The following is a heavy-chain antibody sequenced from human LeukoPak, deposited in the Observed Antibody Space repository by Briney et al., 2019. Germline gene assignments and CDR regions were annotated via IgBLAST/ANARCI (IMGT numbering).Heavy chain of an antibody. CDR1: GSSLGTYS. Sequence: PSEILSLTCTVLGSSLGTYSWGWIRKPPGKGLEWVGYIYTTGSTHYNPSLKSRGTMSLDTSKSPLALRLSPVTAPDTAVFYCARHRAEMATIADDAFDIWGQGTMVTVSS. J-gene: IGHJ3*02. V-gene: IGHV4-4*09. D-gene: IGHD5-24*01. CDR2: IYTTGST. CDR3: ARHRAEMATIADDAFDI.